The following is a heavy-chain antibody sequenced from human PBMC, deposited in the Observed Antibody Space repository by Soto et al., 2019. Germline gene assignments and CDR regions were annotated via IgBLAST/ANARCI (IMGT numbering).Heavy chain of an antibody. J-gene: IGHJ4*02. CDR3: AREVGHIDY. CDR1: GFIARSHF. Sequence: GSLRLSCAASGFIARSHFMTWVRQAPGKGLEFVSVIYAGDSPYYADSVAGRFIISRDNSKNSMYLQMNSLRAEDTAMYYCAREVGHIDYWGQGT. D-gene: IGHD1-26*01. CDR2: IYAGDSP. V-gene: IGHV3-66*01.